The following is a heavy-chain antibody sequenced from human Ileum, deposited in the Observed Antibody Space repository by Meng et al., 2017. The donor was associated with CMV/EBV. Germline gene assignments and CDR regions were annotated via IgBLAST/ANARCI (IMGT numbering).Heavy chain of an antibody. CDR1: GVSISNFY. D-gene: IGHD1-1*01. V-gene: IGHV4-59*01. CDR3: AKFSATGAYYFGMDV. CDR2: IYYSGST. J-gene: IGHJ6*02. Sequence: GSLRLSCSVSGVSISNFYWSWIRQPPGKGLEWIGYIYYSGSTYYNPSLKRPVSFSVDTSKNQISLKLNSVTAADTAVYYCAKFSATGAYYFGMDVWGQGTTVTVSS.